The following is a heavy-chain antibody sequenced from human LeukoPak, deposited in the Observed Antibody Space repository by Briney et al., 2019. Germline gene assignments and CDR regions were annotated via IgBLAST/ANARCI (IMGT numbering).Heavy chain of an antibody. CDR1: GLTFSTYW. D-gene: IGHD3-3*02. CDR2: IKEDGSAT. V-gene: IGHV3-7*04. CDR3: RRDSPGSLAYDS. J-gene: IGHJ4*02. Sequence: PGGSLRLSCAASGLTFSTYWMTWVGQAPGKGPEWVANIKEDGSATYYVDSVKGRFTISRDNAKKSLYLQMNSLRAEDTAVYYCRRDSPGSLAYDSWGQGTLVTVSS.